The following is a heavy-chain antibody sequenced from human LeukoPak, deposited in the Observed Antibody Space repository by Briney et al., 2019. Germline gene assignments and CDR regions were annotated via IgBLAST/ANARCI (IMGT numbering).Heavy chain of an antibody. D-gene: IGHD4-17*01. CDR2: IYYTGST. CDR3: ARRTTVTPNWFDP. Sequence: PSETLSLTCTVSGGPISSYQWSCIRQPPGKGLEWLGYIYYTGSTNYNPSLKSRVTISLDTSKNQFSLKLSSVTAADTAVYYCARRTTVTPNWFDPWGQGTLVTVSS. CDR1: GGPISSYQ. J-gene: IGHJ5*02. V-gene: IGHV4-59*08.